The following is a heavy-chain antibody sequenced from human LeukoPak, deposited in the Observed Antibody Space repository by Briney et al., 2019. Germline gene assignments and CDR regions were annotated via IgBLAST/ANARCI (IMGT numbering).Heavy chain of an antibody. CDR3: ARVSGPLYYAMDV. CDR2: IYYYSGSS. D-gene: IGHD2-15*01. CDR1: GVSITNTNYH. J-gene: IGHJ6*04. V-gene: IGHV4-39*01. Sequence: SETLYLTCTVSGVSITNTNYHWGWIRQPPGKGLEWIATIYYYSGSSYYNASLKSRITISVDTSKNQFSLKLRSVTAADTAVYYCARVSGPLYYAMDVWGEGTTVTVSS.